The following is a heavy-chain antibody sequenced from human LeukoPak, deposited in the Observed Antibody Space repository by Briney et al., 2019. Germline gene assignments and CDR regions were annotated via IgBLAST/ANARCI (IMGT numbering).Heavy chain of an antibody. CDR2: IRGSGGST. D-gene: IGHD6-13*01. V-gene: IGHV3-23*01. J-gene: IGHJ4*02. CDR1: GFTFSSYA. CDR3: AKKTSGSWLDY. Sequence: GGSLRLSCTASGFTFSSYAMSWVRQAPGKGLEWVSAIRGSGGSTYYADFVKGRFTISRDNSKNTLYLQMNSLRAEDTAVYYCAKKTSGSWLDYWGQGTLVTVSS.